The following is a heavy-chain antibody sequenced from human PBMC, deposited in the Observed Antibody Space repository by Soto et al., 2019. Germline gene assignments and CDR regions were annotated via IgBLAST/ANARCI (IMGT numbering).Heavy chain of an antibody. CDR2: IVPLFGTA. J-gene: IGHJ5*02. D-gene: IGHD3-10*01. Sequence: GASVKVSCKASGGTFSRHAINWVRQAPGHGLQWMGGIVPLFGTANYAQKFQGRVTITADESTSTAHMELRSLRSEDTAVYYCAGDGGSNWFDPWGQGTLVTVSS. V-gene: IGHV1-69*13. CDR3: AGDGGSNWFDP. CDR1: GGTFSRHA.